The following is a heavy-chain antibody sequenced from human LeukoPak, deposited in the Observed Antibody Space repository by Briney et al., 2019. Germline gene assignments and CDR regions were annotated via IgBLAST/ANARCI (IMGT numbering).Heavy chain of an antibody. CDR3: ARDPLWFGVPLDY. CDR1: GFTFSSYW. V-gene: IGHV3-7*01. Sequence: GGSLRLSCAASGFTFSSYWMSWVRQAPGKGLEWVANIKQDGSEKYYVDSVKGRLTISRDNAKNSLYLQMNSLRAEDTAVYYCARDPLWFGVPLDYWGQGTLVTVSS. D-gene: IGHD3-10*01. CDR2: IKQDGSEK. J-gene: IGHJ4*02.